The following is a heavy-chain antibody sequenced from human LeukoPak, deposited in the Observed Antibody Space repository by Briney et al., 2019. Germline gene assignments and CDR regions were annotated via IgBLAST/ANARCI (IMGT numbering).Heavy chain of an antibody. Sequence: GGSLRLSCAASGFTFSSYWMHWVRQAPGKGLVWVSRINSDGSSTSYADSVKGRFTISRDNAKNTLYLQMNSLRAEDTALYYCARAYYDSGSYGYWGQGILVTVSS. CDR1: GFTFSSYW. CDR3: ARAYYDSGSYGY. V-gene: IGHV3-74*01. J-gene: IGHJ4*02. D-gene: IGHD3-10*01. CDR2: INSDGSST.